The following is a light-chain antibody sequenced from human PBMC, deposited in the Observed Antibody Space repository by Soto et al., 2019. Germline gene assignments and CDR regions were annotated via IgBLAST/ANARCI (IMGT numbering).Light chain of an antibody. CDR2: DVS. CDR1: SSDVGGYNY. Sequence: QSVLTQPRSVSGSPGQSVTISCTGTSSDVGGYNYVSRYQQHPGKAPKLMIYDVSKRPSGVPDRFSGSKSGNTASLTISGLQAEDEADYYCCSYAGSYTYVFGTG. CDR3: CSYAGSYTYV. J-gene: IGLJ1*01. V-gene: IGLV2-11*01.